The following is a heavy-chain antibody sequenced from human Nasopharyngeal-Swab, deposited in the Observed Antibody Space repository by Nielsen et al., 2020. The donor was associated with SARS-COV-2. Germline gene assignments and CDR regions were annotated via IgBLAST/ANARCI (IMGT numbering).Heavy chain of an antibody. V-gene: IGHV4-4*02. Sequence: VRQAPGKGLEWIGEIYHSGSTNYSPSLKSRVTISVDKSKNQFSLKLSSVTAADTAVYYCARQPDRYYYDSSGYSDYWGQGTLVTVSS. CDR2: IYHSGST. J-gene: IGHJ4*02. D-gene: IGHD3-22*01. CDR3: ARQPDRYYYDSSGYSDY.